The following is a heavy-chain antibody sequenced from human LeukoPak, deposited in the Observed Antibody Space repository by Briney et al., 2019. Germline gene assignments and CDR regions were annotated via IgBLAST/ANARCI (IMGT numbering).Heavy chain of an antibody. Sequence: PSGTLSLTCAVSGDSISSSNWWSWVRQPPGKGLEWIGEIYHSGSTNYNPSLKSRVTISVDKSKNQFSLKLSSVTAADTAVYYCARAPLGDYYGSGSVIDYWGQGTLVTVSS. D-gene: IGHD3-10*01. CDR1: GDSISSSNW. CDR3: ARAPLGDYYGSGSVIDY. J-gene: IGHJ4*02. V-gene: IGHV4-4*02. CDR2: IYHSGST.